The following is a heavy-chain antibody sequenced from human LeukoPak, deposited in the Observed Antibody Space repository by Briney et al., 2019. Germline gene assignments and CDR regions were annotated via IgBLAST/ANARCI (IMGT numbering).Heavy chain of an antibody. CDR1: GVKFSSDA. V-gene: IGHV3-23*01. D-gene: IGHD2-2*02. CDR2: ISCSGGST. J-gene: IGHJ5*02. Sequence: PRGGPIVSCAASGVKFSSDAMTGVRKAPGEGLGLVSAISCSGGSTYYADSVKGRFTISRDNSKNTLYLQMNSLRAEDSAVYYCAKTAPAAIYWFDRWGQGTLVTVSS. CDR3: AKTAPAAIYWFDR.